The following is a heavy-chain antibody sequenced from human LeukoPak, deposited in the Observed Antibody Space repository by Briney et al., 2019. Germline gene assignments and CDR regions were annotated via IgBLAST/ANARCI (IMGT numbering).Heavy chain of an antibody. D-gene: IGHD3-22*01. Sequence: GESLRLSCAASGFTFRRYTMNWVRQAPGKGLEWVSGLSSGSDYIYYADSVNGRFTISRDNAKNSLYLQMNSLRAEDTAVYYCAREDSSGLHFDYWGQGTLVTVSS. CDR1: GFTFRRYT. CDR3: AREDSSGLHFDY. CDR2: LSSGSDYI. V-gene: IGHV3-21*01. J-gene: IGHJ4*02.